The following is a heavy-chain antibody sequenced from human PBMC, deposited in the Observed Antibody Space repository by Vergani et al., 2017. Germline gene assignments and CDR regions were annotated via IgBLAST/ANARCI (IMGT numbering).Heavy chain of an antibody. Sequence: QVQLQESGPGLVKPSQTLSLTCTVSGGSISSGSYYWSWIRQPAGKGLEWIGRIYTSGSTNYNPSLKSRVTISVDTSKNQFSLKLSSVTAADTAVYYCARGRGDDSSGYYYGPIDYWGQGTLVTVSS. CDR2: IYTSGST. CDR1: GGSISSGSYY. CDR3: ARGRGDDSSGYYYGPIDY. V-gene: IGHV4-61*02. D-gene: IGHD3-22*01. J-gene: IGHJ4*02.